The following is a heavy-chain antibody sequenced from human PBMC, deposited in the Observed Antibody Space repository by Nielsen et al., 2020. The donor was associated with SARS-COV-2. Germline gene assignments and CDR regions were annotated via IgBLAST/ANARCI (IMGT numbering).Heavy chain of an antibody. CDR1: GFTFSSYS. V-gene: IGHV3-23*01. CDR3: AKDEGTRWSLHGMDV. J-gene: IGHJ6*02. Sequence: GASLKISCAASGFTFSSYSMRLVRQVPGKGLDWVLAISGNGGSTYYADSVKGRFTISSENSKNTVYRQMDRLRAEDTAVYYCAKDEGTRWSLHGMDVWGQGTTVTVSS. CDR2: ISGNGGST.